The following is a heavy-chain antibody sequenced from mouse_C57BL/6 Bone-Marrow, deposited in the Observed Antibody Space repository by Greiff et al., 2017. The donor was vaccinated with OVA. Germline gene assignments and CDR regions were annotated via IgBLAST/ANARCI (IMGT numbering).Heavy chain of an antibody. CDR3: ARKTPVYYGSSYGYFDV. J-gene: IGHJ1*03. CDR1: GFSLTSYA. V-gene: IGHV2-9-1*01. Sequence: QVHVKQSGPGLVAPSQSLSITCTVSGFSLTSYAISWVRQPPGKGLEWLGVIWTGGGTNYNSALKSRLSISKDNSKSQVFLKMNSLQTDDTARYYCARKTPVYYGSSYGYFDVWGTGTTVTVSS. CDR2: IWTGGGT. D-gene: IGHD1-1*01.